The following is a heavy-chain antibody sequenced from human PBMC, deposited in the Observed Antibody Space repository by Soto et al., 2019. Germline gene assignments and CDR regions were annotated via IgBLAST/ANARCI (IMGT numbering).Heavy chain of an antibody. J-gene: IGHJ4*02. D-gene: IGHD3-16*02. V-gene: IGHV1-69*01. CDR3: AREGGYVLGVIHAFDY. CDR1: GGTFSSYA. Sequence: QVQLVQSGAEVKKPGSSVKVSCKASGGTFSSYAISWVRQAPGQGLEWMGGIIPIFGTANYAQKFQGRVTITADESTSTGYMERSSLRTEDTAVYYCAREGGYVLGVIHAFDYWGQGTLVTVSS. CDR2: IIPIFGTA.